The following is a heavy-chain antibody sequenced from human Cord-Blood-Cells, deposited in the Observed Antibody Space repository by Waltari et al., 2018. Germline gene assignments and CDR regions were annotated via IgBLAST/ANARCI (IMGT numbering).Heavy chain of an antibody. D-gene: IGHD6-6*01. V-gene: IGHV4-39*01. CDR2: IYYSGST. CDR3: ARQYSSSSGYFDY. Sequence: QLQLQESGPGLVKPSETLSLTCTVSGGSISSSSYYWGWIRQPPGKGREWIGSIYYSGSTYYSPSRKSRVTISVDTAKTQFSLKLSPVTAADTAVYYCARQYSSSSGYFDYWGQGTLVTVSS. J-gene: IGHJ4*02. CDR1: GGSISSSSYY.